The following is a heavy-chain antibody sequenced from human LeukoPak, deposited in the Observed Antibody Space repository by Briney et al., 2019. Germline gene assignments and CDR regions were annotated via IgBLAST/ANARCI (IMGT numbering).Heavy chain of an antibody. Sequence: GGSLRLSCAASGFTFSSYAMHWVRQAPGKGLEWVAVISYDGSNKYYADSVKGRFTISRDNSKNTLYLQMNSLRAEDTAVYYCAKLQAVTTFDIWGQGTMVTVSS. CDR1: GFTFSSYA. CDR3: AKLQAVTTFDI. CDR2: ISYDGSNK. D-gene: IGHD4-17*01. J-gene: IGHJ3*02. V-gene: IGHV3-30*18.